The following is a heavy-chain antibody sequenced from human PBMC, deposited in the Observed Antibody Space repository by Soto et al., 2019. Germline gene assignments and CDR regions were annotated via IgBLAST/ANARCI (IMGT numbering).Heavy chain of an antibody. CDR2: IIAVFGTA. J-gene: IGHJ4*02. Sequence: QVQLVQSGAEAKKPGSSVKVSCKVSGGTFRRYTINWVRQAPGQGLEWMGVIIAVFGTATYAQKFQGRVTITAANCTSTASMALIRLSSADTAMYYCASALPTAPGDYGHYFDYWGQGTLVTVSS. CDR1: GGTFRRYT. CDR3: ASALPTAPGDYGHYFDY. V-gene: IGHV1-69*06. D-gene: IGHD4-17*01.